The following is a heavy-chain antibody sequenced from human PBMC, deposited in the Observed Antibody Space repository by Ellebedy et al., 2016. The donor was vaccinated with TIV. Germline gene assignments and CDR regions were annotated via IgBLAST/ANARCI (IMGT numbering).Heavy chain of an antibody. CDR1: GFTFSSYG. D-gene: IGHD3-3*01. CDR3: GRSSGY. Sequence: GGSLRLXCAASGFTFSSYGMHWVRQAPGKGLEWVAVIWYDGSNKYYADSVKGRFTISRDNAKNSLYLQMNSLRAEDTAVYYCGRSSGYWGQGTLVTVSS. V-gene: IGHV3-33*03. J-gene: IGHJ4*02. CDR2: IWYDGSNK.